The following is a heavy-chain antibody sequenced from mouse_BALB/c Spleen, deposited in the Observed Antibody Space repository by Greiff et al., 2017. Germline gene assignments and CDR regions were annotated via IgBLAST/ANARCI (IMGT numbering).Heavy chain of an antibody. CDR1: GFTFSSYA. Sequence: EVKLMESGGGLVKPGGSLKLSCAASGFTFSSYAMSWVRQTPEKRLEWVASISSGGSTYYPDSVKGRFTISRDNARNILYLLMSSLRSEDTAMYYCARGDRFYAMDYWGQGTSVTVSS. D-gene: IGHD2-14*01. CDR3: ARGDRFYAMDY. J-gene: IGHJ4*01. CDR2: ISSGGST. V-gene: IGHV5-6-5*01.